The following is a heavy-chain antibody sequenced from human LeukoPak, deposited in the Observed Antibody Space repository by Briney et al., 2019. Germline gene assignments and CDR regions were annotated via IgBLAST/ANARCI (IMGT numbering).Heavy chain of an antibody. CDR2: ISWNSGSI. V-gene: IGHV3-9*01. CDR1: GFTFDDYA. CDR3: VGGYLDYYYGMDV. J-gene: IGHJ6*02. Sequence: GGSLRLSCAASGFTFDDYAMHWVRQAPGKGLEWVSGISWNSGSIGYADSAKGRFTISRDNAKNSLYLQMNSLRAKDTALYYCVGGYLDYYYGMDVWGQGTTVTVSS. D-gene: IGHD3-16*02.